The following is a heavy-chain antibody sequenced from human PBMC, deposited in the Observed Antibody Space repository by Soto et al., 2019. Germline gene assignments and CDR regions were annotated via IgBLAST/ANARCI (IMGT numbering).Heavy chain of an antibody. CDR1: GFTFSTYG. J-gene: IGHJ4*02. V-gene: IGHV3-30*18. Sequence: GGSLRLSCAASGFTFSTYGMHWVRQAPGKGLEWVSFISHDGSNQYYADSVKGRFTISRDHSKNTLYLQMNSLRAEDTAVYYCAKSRVGYNCDYWGQGTLVTVSS. CDR3: AKSRVGYNCDY. D-gene: IGHD5-12*01. CDR2: ISHDGSNQ.